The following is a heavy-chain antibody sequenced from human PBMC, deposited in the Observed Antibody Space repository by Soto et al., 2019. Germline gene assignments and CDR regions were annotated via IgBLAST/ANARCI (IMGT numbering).Heavy chain of an antibody. D-gene: IGHD2-8*01. CDR2: IKSIADGGTT. CDR1: GFTFSNAW. CDR3: LTPHGRNAFDI. Sequence: KPGGSLRLSCATSGFTFSNAWMAWVRQAPGKGLEWVGRIKSIADGGTTNYAAPVKGRFSISRHDSENTLYLQMNSLRVEDTGIYYCLTPHGRNAFDIWGPGTVVTVSS. J-gene: IGHJ3*02. V-gene: IGHV3-15*01.